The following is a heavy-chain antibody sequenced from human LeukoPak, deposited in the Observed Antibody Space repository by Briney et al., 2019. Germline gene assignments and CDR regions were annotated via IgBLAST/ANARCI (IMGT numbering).Heavy chain of an antibody. V-gene: IGHV4-39*01. D-gene: IGHD2-2*01. CDR2: IYCSGST. J-gene: IGHJ5*02. Sequence: SETLSLTCTVSGGSISSSSYYWGWIRQPPGKGLEWIGNIYCSGSTDYNPSLKSRVTISVDTSKSQFSLKLSSVTAADTAVYYCARGVAAARWFDPWGQGTLVTVSS. CDR3: ARGVAAARWFDP. CDR1: GGSISSSSYY.